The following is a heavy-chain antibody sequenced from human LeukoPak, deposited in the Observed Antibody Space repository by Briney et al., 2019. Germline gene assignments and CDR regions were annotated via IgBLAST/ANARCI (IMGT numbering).Heavy chain of an antibody. J-gene: IGHJ3*02. Sequence: PSETLSLTCTVSGGSISSGGYYWSWIRQPPGKGLEWIGYIYHSGSTYYNPSLKSRVTISVDTSKNQFSLKLSSVTAADTAVYYCARSRRGITIFGVVTNDAFDIWGQGTMVTVSS. V-gene: IGHV4-30-2*05. CDR2: IYHSGST. D-gene: IGHD3-3*01. CDR1: GGSISSGGYY. CDR3: ARSRRGITIFGVVTNDAFDI.